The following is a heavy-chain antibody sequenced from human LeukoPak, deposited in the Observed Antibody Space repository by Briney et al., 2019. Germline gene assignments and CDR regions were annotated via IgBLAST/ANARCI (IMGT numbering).Heavy chain of an antibody. CDR2: ISGSGAST. CDR1: GFTSSNYA. V-gene: IGHV3-23*01. D-gene: IGHD6-13*01. CDR3: AKRSRAAAGTHDC. Sequence: GESLRLSCAASGFTSSNYAMSSVRQAPGKGLEWVSSISGSGASTYYADSVNGRFTISRDNSKNTLYLQMNSLRVEDTAVYYCAKRSRAAAGTHDCWGQGTLVTVSS. J-gene: IGHJ4*02.